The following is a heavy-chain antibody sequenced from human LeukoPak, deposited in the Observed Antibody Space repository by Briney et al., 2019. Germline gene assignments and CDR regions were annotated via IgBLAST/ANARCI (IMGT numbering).Heavy chain of an antibody. V-gene: IGHV4-59*01. J-gene: IGHJ6*03. CDR2: IYYSGST. Sequence: SETLSLTCTVSGGSISSYYWSWIRQPPGKGLEWIGYIYYSGSTNYNPSLKSRVTISVDTSKNQFSLKLSSVTAADTAVYYCARVRKYCSSTSCQREYYMDVWGKGTTVTVSS. CDR3: ARVRKYCSSTSCQREYYMDV. D-gene: IGHD2-2*01. CDR1: GGSISSYY.